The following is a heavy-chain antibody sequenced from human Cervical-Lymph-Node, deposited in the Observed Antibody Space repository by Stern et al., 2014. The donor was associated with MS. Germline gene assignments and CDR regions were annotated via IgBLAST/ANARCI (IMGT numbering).Heavy chain of an antibody. D-gene: IGHD5-24*01. Sequence: VQLVESGGGVVQPGTSLRLSCAASGFTFSSYGMHWVRQAPGKGLEWVALAWYDGSTAYYTNSVKGRFTISRDNSKNTLSLQMNSLTAEDTAVYYCARGHIPYAYNYLFDYWGQGTLVTASS. CDR3: ARGHIPYAYNYLFDY. CDR1: GFTFSSYG. J-gene: IGHJ4*02. V-gene: IGHV3-33*01. CDR2: AWYDGSTA.